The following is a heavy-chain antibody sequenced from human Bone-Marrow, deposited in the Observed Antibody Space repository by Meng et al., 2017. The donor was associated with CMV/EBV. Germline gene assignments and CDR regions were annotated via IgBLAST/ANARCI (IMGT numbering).Heavy chain of an antibody. CDR2: IYYSGST. Sequence: ESLKISCAASGFTFSSYSMNWVRQAPGKGLEWIGSIYYSGSTYYNPSLKSRVTISVDTSKNQFSLKLSSVTAADTAVYYCARDSRNFWSGYYSYYYGMDVWGQGTTVTVSS. J-gene: IGHJ6*02. CDR3: ARDSRNFWSGYYSYYYGMDV. V-gene: IGHV4-59*05. D-gene: IGHD3-3*01. CDR1: GFTFSSYSMN.